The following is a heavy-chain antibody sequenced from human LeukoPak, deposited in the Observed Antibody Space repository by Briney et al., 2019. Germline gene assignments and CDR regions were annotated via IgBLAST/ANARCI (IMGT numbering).Heavy chain of an antibody. D-gene: IGHD2/OR15-2a*01. CDR2: LSYTGKT. CDR1: GVSVSTSH. CDR3: SEGYFEPFDH. Sequence: SETLSLTCNVSGVSVSTSHWNWIRQRPGKGLEWIGCLSYTGKTDYNPSLKSRVSISLSSSNNHFSLKLTSVTAADTAVYYCSEGYFEPFDHWGQGILVTVSS. V-gene: IGHV4-59*02. J-gene: IGHJ4*02.